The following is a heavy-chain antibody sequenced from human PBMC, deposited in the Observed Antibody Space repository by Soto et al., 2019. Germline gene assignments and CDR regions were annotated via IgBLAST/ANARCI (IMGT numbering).Heavy chain of an antibody. CDR3: AKDHGIPPYYYYGMDV. D-gene: IGHD5-18*01. CDR1: GFSFSRNP. V-gene: IGHV3-23*01. J-gene: IGHJ6*02. Sequence: GASLRRSYTASGFSFSRNPMSCVRQAPGKELESASALSGSVGSTYYADTVKGRITISRDTSKNTLYLQMNSLRDEDTAVYYCAKDHGIPPYYYYGMDVWGQGTTVNVSS. CDR2: LSGSVGST.